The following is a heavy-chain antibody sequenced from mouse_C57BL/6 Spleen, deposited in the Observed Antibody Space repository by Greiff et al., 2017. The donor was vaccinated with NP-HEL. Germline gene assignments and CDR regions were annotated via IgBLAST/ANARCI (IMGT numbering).Heavy chain of an antibody. CDR1: GYTFTTYP. D-gene: IGHD1-1*01. Sequence: QVQLKESGAELVKPGASVKMSCKASGYTFTTYPIEWMKQNHGKSLEWIGNFHPYNDDTKYNEKFKGKATLTVEKSSSTVYLELSRLTSDDSAVYYCARRSSSYDYAMDYWGQGTSVTVSS. J-gene: IGHJ4*01. CDR2: FHPYNDDT. V-gene: IGHV1-47*01. CDR3: ARRSSSYDYAMDY.